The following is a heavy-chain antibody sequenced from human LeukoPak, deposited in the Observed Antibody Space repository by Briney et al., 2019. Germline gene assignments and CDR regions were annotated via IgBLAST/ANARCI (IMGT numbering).Heavy chain of an antibody. CDR1: GFTVSSNY. CDR3: ARFSSSGWADAFDI. Sequence: GGSLRLSCAASGFTVSSNYMSWVRQAPGKGLEWVSVIYSGGSTYYADSVKGRFTISRDNSKNTLYLQMNSLRAEDTAVYYCARFSSSGWADAFDIWGQGTMVTVSS. CDR2: IYSGGST. J-gene: IGHJ3*02. V-gene: IGHV3-66*01. D-gene: IGHD6-19*01.